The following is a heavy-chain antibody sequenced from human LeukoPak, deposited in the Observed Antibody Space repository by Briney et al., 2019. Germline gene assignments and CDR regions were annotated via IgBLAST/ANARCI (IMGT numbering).Heavy chain of an antibody. CDR3: ARDFYGDDGHHPFDY. J-gene: IGHJ4*03. CDR1: GGSISNYY. D-gene: IGHD2/OR15-2a*01. V-gene: IGHV4-4*07. Sequence: PSDTLSLTCSVSGGSISNYYWNLLRQPAGKGLEWIGRIYASGSTNYNPSLKSRVTISMDKSKNHFSLNLKSVTAADTAFYYCARDFYGDDGHHPFDYWGQGIQVTVS. CDR2: IYASGST.